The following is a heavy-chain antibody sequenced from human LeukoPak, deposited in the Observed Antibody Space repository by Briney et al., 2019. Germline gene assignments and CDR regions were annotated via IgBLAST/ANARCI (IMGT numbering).Heavy chain of an antibody. D-gene: IGHD3-10*01. CDR3: AGDAVSLANWFDP. Sequence: SETLSLTCTVSGGSISSSSYYWGWIRQPPGKGLEWIGSIYYSGSTYYNPSLKSRVTISVDTSKNQFSLKLSSVTAADTAVYYCAGDAVSLANWFDPWGQGTLVTVSS. CDR1: GGSISSSSYY. CDR2: IYYSGST. V-gene: IGHV4-39*01. J-gene: IGHJ5*02.